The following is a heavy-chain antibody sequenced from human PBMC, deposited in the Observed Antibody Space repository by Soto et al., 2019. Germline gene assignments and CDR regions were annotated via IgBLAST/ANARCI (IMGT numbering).Heavy chain of an antibody. V-gene: IGHV4-61*01. Sequence: QVQLQESGPGLVKPSETLSLTCTVSGGSVTTGSHYWSLIRQPPGKGLEWIGYIYYSGSTNYNPSLKSRVTISVDTSKNEFSLKLRSVTAADTAVYYCANYPTTVTSDYWGQGTLVTVSS. D-gene: IGHD4-17*01. CDR1: GGSVTTGSHY. CDR3: ANYPTTVTSDY. J-gene: IGHJ4*02. CDR2: IYYSGST.